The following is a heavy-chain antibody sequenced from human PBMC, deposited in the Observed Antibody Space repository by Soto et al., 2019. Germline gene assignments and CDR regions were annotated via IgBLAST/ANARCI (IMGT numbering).Heavy chain of an antibody. CDR2: ISYDGSNK. J-gene: IGHJ6*02. V-gene: IGHV3-30*18. D-gene: IGHD4-17*01. CDR3: AKETRYGDYYYGMDV. Sequence: RRVSKKKGKGLEWVAVISYDGSNKYYADSVKGRFTISRDNSKNTLYLQMNSLRAEDTAVYYCAKETRYGDYYYGMDVWGQGTTVTVSS.